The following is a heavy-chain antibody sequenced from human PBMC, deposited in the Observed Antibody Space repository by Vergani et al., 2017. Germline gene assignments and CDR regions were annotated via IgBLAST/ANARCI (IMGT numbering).Heavy chain of an antibody. V-gene: IGHV3-43D*03. Sequence: EVHLVESGGVVVQSGGSLRLSCAASGFTLSDFVMHWVRQGPGKGLEWVSLINRDASTSYYADSVKGRFTIYKDNTVDMLSLQMNSLRPDDTAVYYCVRGGRGDHGDFWSRLGPWGQGTRVIVSS. D-gene: IGHD3-3*01. CDR3: VRGGRGDHGDFWSRLGP. CDR2: INRDASTS. J-gene: IGHJ5*02. CDR1: GFTLSDFV.